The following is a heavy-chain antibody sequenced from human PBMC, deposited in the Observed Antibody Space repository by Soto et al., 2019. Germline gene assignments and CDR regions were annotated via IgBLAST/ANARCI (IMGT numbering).Heavy chain of an antibody. Sequence: PSETLSLTCAVNGGSFSGYYWSWIRQPPGRGLEWIGEINHSGRTNLNPSLKSRVSTSVDTSKNHFSLRLSSVTAADTAVYYCAREGRATQYYFDYWGQGTLVTVSS. V-gene: IGHV4-34*01. CDR2: INHSGRT. J-gene: IGHJ4*02. CDR3: AREGRATQYYFDY. CDR1: GGSFSGYY.